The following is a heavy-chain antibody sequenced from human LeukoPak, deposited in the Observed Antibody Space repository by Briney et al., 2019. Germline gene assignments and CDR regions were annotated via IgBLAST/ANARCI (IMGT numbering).Heavy chain of an antibody. J-gene: IGHJ4*02. V-gene: IGHV3-48*03. CDR1: GFTFSSYE. CDR3: ARGMTDYYYGSGNEVDY. D-gene: IGHD3-10*01. Sequence: PGGSLRLSCAASGFTFSSYEMHWVRQAPGKGLEWVSYISSSGSYRYYADSVKGRFTISRDNAKNSLYLQMNSLRAEDTAVYYCARGMTDYYYGSGNEVDYWGQGTLVTVSS. CDR2: ISSSGSYR.